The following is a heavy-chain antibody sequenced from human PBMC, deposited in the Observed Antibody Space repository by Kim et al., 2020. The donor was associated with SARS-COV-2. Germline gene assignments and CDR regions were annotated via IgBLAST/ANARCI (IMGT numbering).Heavy chain of an antibody. Sequence: SVKVSCKASGGTFSSYAISWVRQAPGQGLEWMGGIIPIFGTANYAQKFQGRVTITADESTSTAYMELSSLRSEDTAVYYCVAYNWNDEDLPYYGMDVWGQGTTVTVSS. J-gene: IGHJ6*02. D-gene: IGHD1-1*01. CDR3: VAYNWNDEDLPYYGMDV. CDR1: GGTFSSYA. CDR2: IIPIFGTA. V-gene: IGHV1-69*13.